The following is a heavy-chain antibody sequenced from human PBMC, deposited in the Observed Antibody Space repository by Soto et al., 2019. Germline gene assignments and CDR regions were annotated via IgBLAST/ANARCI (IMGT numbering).Heavy chain of an antibody. D-gene: IGHD6-19*01. CDR1: GYTFPRYG. J-gene: IGHJ4*02. CDR3: ARDGQAVAGTSDY. V-gene: IGHV1-18*01. Sequence: AAVKDSCKASGYTFPRYGISWLRQPPGQGLAWMGWISAYNCNTNYAQKRQGIVTMTTDTSTSTAYMELRSLRSDDKSGYYCARDGQAVAGTSDYWGQGTLVTVSS. CDR2: ISAYNCNT.